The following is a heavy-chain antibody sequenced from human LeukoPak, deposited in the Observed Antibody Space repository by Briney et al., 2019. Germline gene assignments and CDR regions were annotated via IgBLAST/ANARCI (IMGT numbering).Heavy chain of an antibody. Sequence: PGGSLRLSCAASGFTFSSYEMNWVRQAPGKGLEWVSYISSSGSTIYYADSVKGRFTISRDNAKNSLYLQMNSLRVEDTAVYYCAGDPNSGVLGEWGQGILVTVSS. CDR3: AGDPNSGVLGE. D-gene: IGHD3-16*01. CDR2: ISSSGSTI. V-gene: IGHV3-48*03. CDR1: GFTFSSYE. J-gene: IGHJ4*02.